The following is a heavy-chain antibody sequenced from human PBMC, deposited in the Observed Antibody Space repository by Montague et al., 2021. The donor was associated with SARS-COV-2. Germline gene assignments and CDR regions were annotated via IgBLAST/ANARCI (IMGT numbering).Heavy chain of an antibody. Sequence: SRRLSLSASGFTVSSNNMSWVRQAPGKGLEWVSVIYSGGSTQYADSVKGRFTISRDKSNYTLYLQMNSLRAEDTAVYYCAARADYYYGMDVWGQGTSVTVSS. CDR1: GFTVSSNN. CDR2: IYSGGST. CDR3: AARADYYYGMDV. J-gene: IGHJ6*02. V-gene: IGHV3-66*01.